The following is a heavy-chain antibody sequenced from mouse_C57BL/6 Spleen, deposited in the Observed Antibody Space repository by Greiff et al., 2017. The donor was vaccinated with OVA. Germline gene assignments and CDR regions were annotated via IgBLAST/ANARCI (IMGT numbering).Heavy chain of an antibody. CDR2: ISNGGGST. V-gene: IGHV5-12*01. D-gene: IGHD2-5*01. CDR1: GFTFSDYY. CDR3: ARHVSNYYAMDY. Sequence: DVMLVESGGGLVQPGGSLKLSCAASGFTFSDYYMYWVRQTPEKRLEWVAYISNGGGSTYYPDTVKGRFTISRDNAKNTLYLQMSRLKSEDTAMYYCARHVSNYYAMDYWGQGTSVTVSS. J-gene: IGHJ4*01.